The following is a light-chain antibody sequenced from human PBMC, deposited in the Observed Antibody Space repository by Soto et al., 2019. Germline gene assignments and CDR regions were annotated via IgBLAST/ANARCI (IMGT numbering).Light chain of an antibody. V-gene: IGLV1-40*01. CDR1: SSNIGAGYD. J-gene: IGLJ1*01. CDR2: GNS. Sequence: SVLTQPPSESVAPAQRVTISCTGSSSNIGAGYDVHWYQQLPGTAPKLLIYGNSNRPSGVPDRFSGSKSGTSASLAIPGLQAEDEADYYCQSYDSSLSGYVFGTGTKVTVL. CDR3: QSYDSSLSGYV.